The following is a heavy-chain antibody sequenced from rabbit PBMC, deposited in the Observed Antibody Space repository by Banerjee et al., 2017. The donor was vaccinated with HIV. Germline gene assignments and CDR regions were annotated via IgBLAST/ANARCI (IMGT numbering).Heavy chain of an antibody. CDR3: VRDRSGYYPYYFNL. D-gene: IGHD1-1*01. CDR2: IDPVFGST. J-gene: IGHJ4*01. CDR1: GFDFSSYG. Sequence: QEQLVESGGGLVQPGGSLKLSCKASGFDFSSYGVSWVRQAPGKGLEWIGYIDPVFGSTYYASWVNGRFTISSHNAQNTLYLQLNSLTAADTATYFCVRDRSGYYPYYFNLWGQGTLVTVS. V-gene: IGHV1S47*01.